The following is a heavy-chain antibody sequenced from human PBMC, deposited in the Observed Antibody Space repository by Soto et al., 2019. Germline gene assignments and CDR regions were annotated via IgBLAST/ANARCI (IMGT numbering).Heavy chain of an antibody. V-gene: IGHV1-69*01. Sequence: QVLLVQSGAEVKKPGSSVKVSCKASGGTFGSYAISWVRQAPGQGIEWMGGIIPIPGTANYAQKFQGRVTIAADESTSTAYMELSSLRSEDTAVYYCARSQGSSTSLEIYYYYYYGMDVWGQGTTVTVSS. CDR2: IIPIPGTA. J-gene: IGHJ6*02. D-gene: IGHD2-2*01. CDR3: ARSQGSSTSLEIYYYYYYGMDV. CDR1: GGTFGSYA.